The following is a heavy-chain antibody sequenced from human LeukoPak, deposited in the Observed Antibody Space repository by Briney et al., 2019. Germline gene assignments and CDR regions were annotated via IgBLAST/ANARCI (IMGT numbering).Heavy chain of an antibody. Sequence: ASVKVSCKASGYTFTSYDFNWVRQATGQRPEWMGWMSPNSGDTGHAQKFQDRVTMTRDTSISTAYMELSSLRSDDTAVYYCARGPPNWGYDYWGPGTLVTVSS. CDR3: ARGPPNWGYDY. CDR2: MSPNSGDT. J-gene: IGHJ4*02. D-gene: IGHD7-27*01. CDR1: GYTFTSYD. V-gene: IGHV1-8*01.